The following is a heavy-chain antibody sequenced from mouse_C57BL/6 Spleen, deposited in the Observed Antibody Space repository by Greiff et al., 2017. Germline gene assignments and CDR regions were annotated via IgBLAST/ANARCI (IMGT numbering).Heavy chain of an antibody. CDR1: GYTFTSYW. CDR3: ARVYDYDGGAY. V-gene: IGHV1-64*01. J-gene: IGHJ3*01. D-gene: IGHD2-4*01. CDR2: IHPNSGST. Sequence: VQLKQPGAELVKPGASVKLSCKASGYTFTSYWMHWVKQRPGQGLEWIGMIHPNSGSTNYNEKFKSKATLTVDKSSSTAYMQLSSLTSEDSAVYYCARVYDYDGGAYWGQGTLVTVSA.